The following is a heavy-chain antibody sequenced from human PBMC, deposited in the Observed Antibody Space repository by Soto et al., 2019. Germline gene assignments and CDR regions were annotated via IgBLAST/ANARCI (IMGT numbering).Heavy chain of an antibody. D-gene: IGHD2-15*01. Sequence: PGGSLRLSCAASGFTFSSDWMSWVRQAPGKGLEWVANIKQDGSEKYYVDSVKGRFTISRDNAKNTLYLQMNSLRAEDTAVYYCARDLIGSNVVVVAATNSYYYYGMDVWGQGTTVTVSS. V-gene: IGHV3-7*01. CDR1: GFTFSSDW. CDR3: ARDLIGSNVVVVAATNSYYYYGMDV. CDR2: IKQDGSEK. J-gene: IGHJ6*02.